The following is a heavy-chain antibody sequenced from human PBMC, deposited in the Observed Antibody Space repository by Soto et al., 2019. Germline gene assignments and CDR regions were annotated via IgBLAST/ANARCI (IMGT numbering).Heavy chain of an antibody. D-gene: IGHD2-15*01. V-gene: IGHV3-23*01. Sequence: QSGGSLRLSCAASGFTFSNYAMSWVRQAPGKGLEWVSAIGGTSIGTYYADSVKGRFTISRDNSKNTLYLQMNSLRAEDTALYYWVNKGYCSAGTCYAVDYWGQGTVVTVSS. J-gene: IGHJ4*02. CDR2: IGGTSIGT. CDR1: GFTFSNYA. CDR3: VNKGYCSAGTCYAVDY.